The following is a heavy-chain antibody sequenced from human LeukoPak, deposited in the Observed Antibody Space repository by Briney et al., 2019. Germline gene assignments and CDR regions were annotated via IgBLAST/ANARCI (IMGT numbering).Heavy chain of an antibody. CDR2: ISSGSTII. Sequence: GGSLRLSCAASGFTFNNYAMNWVRQGPGKGLEWVSYISSGSTIIHYADSVKGRFTISRDDAKNSLYLQMNSLRAEDTAVYYCAKVPRQHDNWFDPWGQGTLVTVSS. V-gene: IGHV3-48*01. CDR1: GFTFNNYA. CDR3: AKVPRQHDNWFDP. D-gene: IGHD6-13*01. J-gene: IGHJ5*02.